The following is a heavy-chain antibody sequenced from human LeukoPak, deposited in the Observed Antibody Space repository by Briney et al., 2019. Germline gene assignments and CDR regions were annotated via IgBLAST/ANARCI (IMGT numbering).Heavy chain of an antibody. CDR2: IYYSGST. D-gene: IGHD4-17*01. J-gene: IGHJ4*02. V-gene: IGHV4-59*01. Sequence: PSETLSLTCTVSGGSISSYYWSWIRQPPGKGLERIGYIYYSGSTNYNPSLKSRVTISVDTSKNQFSLKLSSVTAADTAAYYCARAWDYYGSFDYWGQGTLVTVSS. CDR1: GGSISSYY. CDR3: ARAWDYYGSFDY.